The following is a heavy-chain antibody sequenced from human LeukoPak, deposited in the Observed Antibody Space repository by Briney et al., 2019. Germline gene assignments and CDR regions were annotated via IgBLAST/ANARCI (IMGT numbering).Heavy chain of an antibody. CDR2: IYPGDSDT. Sequence: GESLKISCKGSGYSFSNSWIGWVRQMPGKGLEWMGIIYPGDSDTRYGPSFQGQVTISVDKSISTAYLQWSSLQASDTAMYYCARPRLGSASDSDAPDIWGQGTMVTVSS. J-gene: IGHJ3*02. D-gene: IGHD2-21*02. V-gene: IGHV5-51*01. CDR1: GYSFSNSW. CDR3: ARPRLGSASDSDAPDI.